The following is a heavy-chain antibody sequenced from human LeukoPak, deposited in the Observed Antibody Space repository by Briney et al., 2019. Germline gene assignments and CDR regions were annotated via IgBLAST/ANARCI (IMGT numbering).Heavy chain of an antibody. CDR2: ISGSGGST. Sequence: GGSLRLSCAASGFIFSSYVMGWVRQAPGKGLEWVSAISGSGGSTYYADSVKGRFTISRDNSKNTLYLQMNSLRAEDTAVYYCAKATSFFLGTFDYWGQGTLVTVSS. D-gene: IGHD2/OR15-2a*01. J-gene: IGHJ4*02. CDR1: GFIFSSYV. V-gene: IGHV3-23*01. CDR3: AKATSFFLGTFDY.